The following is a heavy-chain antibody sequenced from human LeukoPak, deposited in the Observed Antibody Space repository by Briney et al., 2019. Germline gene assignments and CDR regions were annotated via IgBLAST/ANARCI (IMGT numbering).Heavy chain of an antibody. Sequence: SETLSLTCTVSGGSISSSSYYWGWIRQPPGKGLEWIGSIYYSGSTYYNPSLKSRVTISVDTSKNQFSLKLSSVTAADTAVYYCARLTTGYYYYMDVWGKGTTVTISS. CDR2: IYYSGST. V-gene: IGHV4-39*01. CDR1: GGSISSSSYY. D-gene: IGHD3-3*01. J-gene: IGHJ6*03. CDR3: ARLTTGYYYYMDV.